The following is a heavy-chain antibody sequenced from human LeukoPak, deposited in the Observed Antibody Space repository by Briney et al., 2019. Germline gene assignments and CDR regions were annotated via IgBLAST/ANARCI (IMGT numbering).Heavy chain of an antibody. J-gene: IGHJ4*02. V-gene: IGHV3-48*01. CDR3: ARLPGGVVIDAGLY. CDR1: GFTFSSYR. CDR2: ISSSSSTI. Sequence: GGSLRLSCAASGFTFSSYRMNWVRQAPGKGLEGVSYISSSSSTIYYADSVKGRFTISRDNAKNSLYLQMNSLRAEDTAVYYCARLPGGVVIDAGLYWGQGTLVTVSS. D-gene: IGHD2-21*01.